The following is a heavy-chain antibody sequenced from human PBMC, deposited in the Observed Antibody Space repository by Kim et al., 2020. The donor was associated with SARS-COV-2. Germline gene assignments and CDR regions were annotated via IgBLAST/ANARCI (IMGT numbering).Heavy chain of an antibody. J-gene: IGHJ5*02. D-gene: IGHD3-10*01. CDR2: ISAYNGNT. CDR3: ARGRYGSGKSVWFDP. V-gene: IGHV1-18*01. CDR1: GYTFTSYG. Sequence: ASVKVSCKASGYTFTSYGISWVRQAPGQGLEWMGWISAYNGNTNYAQKLQGRVTMTTDTSTSTAYMELRSLRSDDTAVYYCARGRYGSGKSVWFDPWGQGTLVTVSS.